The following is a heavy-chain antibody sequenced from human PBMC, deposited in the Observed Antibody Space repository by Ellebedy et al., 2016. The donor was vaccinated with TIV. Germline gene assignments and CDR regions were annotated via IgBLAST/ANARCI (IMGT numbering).Heavy chain of an antibody. Sequence: GGSLRLSCAASGFTFSSYAMTWVRQAPGKGLEWVAVITGSGGRTYYADSVKGQFTISRDNSKNTLYLQMNSLRAEDTAVYYCPKDPMVRGDSGVWGQGTTVTVSS. V-gene: IGHV3-23*01. CDR3: PKDPMVRGDSGV. CDR1: GFTFSSYA. J-gene: IGHJ6*02. CDR2: ITGSGGRT. D-gene: IGHD3-10*01.